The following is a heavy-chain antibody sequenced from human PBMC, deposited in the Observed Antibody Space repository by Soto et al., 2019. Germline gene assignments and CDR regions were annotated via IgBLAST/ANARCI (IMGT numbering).Heavy chain of an antibody. J-gene: IGHJ4*02. CDR3: ARDPRYMIVMDYYFDY. Sequence: GASVEVACKASGYTFTSYGISWVRQDPGQGLEWMGWISAYNGNTNYADSVKGRFTITRDNSKNTLYLQMNSLSAEDTAVYYCARDPRYMIVMDYYFDYWGQGTLVTVSS. CDR1: GYTFTSYG. D-gene: IGHD3-22*01. CDR2: ISAYNGNT. V-gene: IGHV1-18*01.